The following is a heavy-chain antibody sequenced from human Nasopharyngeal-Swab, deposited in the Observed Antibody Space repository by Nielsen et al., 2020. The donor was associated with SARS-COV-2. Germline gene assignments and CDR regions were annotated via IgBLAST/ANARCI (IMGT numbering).Heavy chain of an antibody. CDR1: VYTFMVFK. CDR3: ARLGAAGDFDY. Sequence: ASVKVSCKASVYTFMVFKMHWVRPATGQGLEWMGWINPDTGGTTYAQRFQGWVTMTRDTSISTLYMDLNWLKSDDMAVYYCARLGAAGDFDYWGQGTLVTVSS. J-gene: IGHJ4*02. V-gene: IGHV1-2*04. CDR2: INPDTGGT. D-gene: IGHD6-13*01.